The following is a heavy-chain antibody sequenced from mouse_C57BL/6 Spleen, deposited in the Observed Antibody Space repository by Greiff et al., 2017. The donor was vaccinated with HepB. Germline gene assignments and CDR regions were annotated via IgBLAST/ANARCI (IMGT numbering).Heavy chain of an antibody. CDR3: ARGAYYSSYGFAY. D-gene: IGHD2-5*01. CDR2: IHPNSGST. J-gene: IGHJ3*01. V-gene: IGHV1-64*01. CDR1: GYTFTSYW. Sequence: QVQLQQPGAELVKPGASVKLSCKASGYTFTSYWMHWVKQRPGQGLEWIGMIHPNSGSTNYNEKFKSKATLTVDISSSTAYMQLSSLTSEDSAVYYWARGAYYSSYGFAYWGQGTLVTVSA.